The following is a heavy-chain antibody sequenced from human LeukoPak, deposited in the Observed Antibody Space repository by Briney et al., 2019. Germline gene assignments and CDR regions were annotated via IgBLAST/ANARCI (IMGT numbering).Heavy chain of an antibody. CDR3: ARARFLEWYSDY. Sequence: GGSLRLSCAASGFTFSSYAMHWVRQAPGKGQEWVAVISYDGSNKYYADSVKGRFTISRDNSKNTLYLQMNSLRAEDTAVYYCARARFLEWYSDYWGQGTLVTVSS. CDR1: GFTFSSYA. J-gene: IGHJ4*02. D-gene: IGHD3-3*01. CDR2: ISYDGSNK. V-gene: IGHV3-30-3*01.